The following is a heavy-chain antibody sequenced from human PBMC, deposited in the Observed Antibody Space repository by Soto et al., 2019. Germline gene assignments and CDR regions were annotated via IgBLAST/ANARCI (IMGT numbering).Heavy chain of an antibody. Sequence: PXATLSLSCAVYGGSFSGYYWSGIRQPPGKGLEWIGEINQSGSTDYNPSLKSRVTISLDTSKNQFSLKLSSVTAADTAVYYSARAFISRVVGADWFDSWGQGTLVTVSS. CDR1: GGSFSGYY. D-gene: IGHD1-26*01. CDR3: ARAFISRVVGADWFDS. J-gene: IGHJ5*01. CDR2: INQSGST. V-gene: IGHV4-34*01.